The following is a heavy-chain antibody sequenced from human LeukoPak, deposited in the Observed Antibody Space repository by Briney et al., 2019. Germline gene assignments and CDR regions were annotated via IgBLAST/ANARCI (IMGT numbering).Heavy chain of an antibody. CDR2: IWYDRSNK. Sequence: LILSCAASGFTFSSYGMHCGSQAPPKGLDGGAGIWYDRSNKYYADSVKGRFTISRDNSKNKLYLQMNSLRAEDTAVYYCGRDYARENWFDPWGQGTLVTVSS. CDR1: GFTFSSYG. CDR3: GRDYARENWFDP. J-gene: IGHJ5*02. D-gene: IGHD3-16*01. V-gene: IGHV3-33*01.